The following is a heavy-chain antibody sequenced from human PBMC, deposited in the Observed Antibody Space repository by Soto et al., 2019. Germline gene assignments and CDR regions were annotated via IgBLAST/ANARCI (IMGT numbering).Heavy chain of an antibody. D-gene: IGHD6-13*01. CDR2: IFADGHT. CDR1: GGSRSEKY. J-gene: IGHJ5*02. Sequence: SASLSLTCIVSGGSRSEKYWNWVRQPPGKGLEWIGLIFADGHTDYNPSLKSRVTMSVDASKNQFSLRLTSMTAADTAVYYCVASLAASGLNWLDPWGRGTLVTVSS. CDR3: VASLAASGLNWLDP. V-gene: IGHV4-4*07.